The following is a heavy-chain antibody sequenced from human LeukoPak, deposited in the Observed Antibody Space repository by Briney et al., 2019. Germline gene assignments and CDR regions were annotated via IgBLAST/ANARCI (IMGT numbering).Heavy chain of an antibody. Sequence: GGSLRLSCAASGFTFSSYSMNWVRQAPGKGLEWVSSISSSSSYIYYADSVKGRFTISRDNAKDTLYLQMSSLRDEDTAVYYCVSDPCGGDDQWGRGTLVTVSS. J-gene: IGHJ5*02. V-gene: IGHV3-21*01. D-gene: IGHD2-21*01. CDR2: ISSSSSYI. CDR3: VSDPCGGDDQ. CDR1: GFTFSSYS.